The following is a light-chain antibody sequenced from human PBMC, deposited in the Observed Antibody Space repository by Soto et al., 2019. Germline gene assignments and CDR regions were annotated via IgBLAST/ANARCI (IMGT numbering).Light chain of an antibody. Sequence: AIQKTQSPSSLSASVGDRVTITCRARQAIRNDVGWHQQKPGEAPKVLIHAAAYLESGVPSRFSGSGSGTDFTLTISSLQPEDVATYYCLQDYNYPFTFGGGTKVEIK. J-gene: IGKJ4*01. CDR3: LQDYNYPFT. V-gene: IGKV1-6*01. CDR2: AAA. CDR1: QAIRND.